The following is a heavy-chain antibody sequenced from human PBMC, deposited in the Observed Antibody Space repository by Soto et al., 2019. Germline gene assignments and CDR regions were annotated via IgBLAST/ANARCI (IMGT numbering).Heavy chain of an antibody. CDR1: GGTFSSHT. J-gene: IGHJ2*01. V-gene: IGHV1-69*08. D-gene: IGHD4-17*01. CDR3: ARPSFGDYWYFDL. Sequence: QAQLVQSGAEVKKPGSSVKVSCKASGGTFSSHTFSWVRQSPGQGLEWMGRIIPALGTATYAQKFQGRVTITADESATTVYTELNSLSSEDTAVYYCARPSFGDYWYFDLWGRGPRVTVSS. CDR2: IIPALGTA.